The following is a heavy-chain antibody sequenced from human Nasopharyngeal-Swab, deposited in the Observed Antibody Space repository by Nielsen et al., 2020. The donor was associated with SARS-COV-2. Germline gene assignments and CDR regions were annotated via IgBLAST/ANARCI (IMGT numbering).Heavy chain of an antibody. Sequence: GESLKISCKGSGYSFTNYWIGWVRQMPGKGLEWMGIIYPDDSDTRYSPSLQGQVTISVDKSISTAYLQWSSLEASDTAMYYCARLGPIESTDTTAAFDIWGQGTMVTVSS. CDR1: GYSFTNYW. CDR2: IYPDDSDT. J-gene: IGHJ3*02. CDR3: ARLGPIESTDTTAAFDI. D-gene: IGHD6-13*01. V-gene: IGHV5-51*01.